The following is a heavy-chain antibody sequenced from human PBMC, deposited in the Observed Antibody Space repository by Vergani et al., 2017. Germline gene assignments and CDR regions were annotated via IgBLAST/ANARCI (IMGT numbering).Heavy chain of an antibody. CDR2: IYSGGST. CDR3: ARDQYSSSPPRDY. Sequence: EVQLVESGGGLVQPGGSLRLSCAASGFTVSSNYMSWVRQAPGNGLEWVSVIYSGGSTYYADSVKGRFTISRDNSKNTLYLQMNSLRAEDTAVYYCARDQYSSSPPRDYWGQGTLVTVSS. V-gene: IGHV3-66*01. J-gene: IGHJ4*02. D-gene: IGHD6-13*01. CDR1: GFTVSSNY.